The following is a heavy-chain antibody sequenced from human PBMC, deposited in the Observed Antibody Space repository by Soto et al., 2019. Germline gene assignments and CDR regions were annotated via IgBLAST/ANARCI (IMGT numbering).Heavy chain of an antibody. CDR3: TTLETNYDYIWGSYRLH. Sequence: EVQLVESGGGLVKPGGSLRLSCAASGFTFSNAWMSWVRQAPGKGLEWVGRIKSKTDGGTTDYAAPVKGRFTISRDDSKNTLYLQMNSLNTEDTAVYYCTTLETNYDYIWGSYRLHWGQGTLVTVSS. CDR2: IKSKTDGGTT. D-gene: IGHD3-16*02. J-gene: IGHJ4*02. CDR1: GFTFSNAW. V-gene: IGHV3-15*01.